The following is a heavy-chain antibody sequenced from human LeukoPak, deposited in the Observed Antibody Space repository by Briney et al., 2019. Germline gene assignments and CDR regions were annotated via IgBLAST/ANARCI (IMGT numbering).Heavy chain of an antibody. V-gene: IGHV4-34*01. J-gene: IGHJ4*02. CDR2: INHSGST. D-gene: IGHD5-18*01. CDR1: GGSFSGYY. Sequence: SETLSLTCAVYGGSFSGYYWSWIRQPPGKGLEWLGEINHSGSTNYNPSLKSRVTISVDTSKNQFSLKLSSVTAADTAVYYCARGRRGYSYGHLDYWGQGTLVTVSS. CDR3: ARGRRGYSYGHLDY.